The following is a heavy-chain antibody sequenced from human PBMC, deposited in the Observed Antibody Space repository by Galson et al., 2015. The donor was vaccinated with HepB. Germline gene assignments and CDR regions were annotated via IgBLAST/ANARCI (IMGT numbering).Heavy chain of an antibody. Sequence: QSGAEVKKPGESLKISCKGSGYSFTSYWISWVRQMPGKGLEWMGRIDPSDSYTNYSPSFQGHVTISADKSISTAYLQWSSLKASDTAMYYCARPKEEIDYGDYRFHYWGQGTLVTVSS. CDR1: GYSFTSYW. CDR2: IDPSDSYT. J-gene: IGHJ4*02. D-gene: IGHD4-17*01. V-gene: IGHV5-10-1*01. CDR3: ARPKEEIDYGDYRFHY.